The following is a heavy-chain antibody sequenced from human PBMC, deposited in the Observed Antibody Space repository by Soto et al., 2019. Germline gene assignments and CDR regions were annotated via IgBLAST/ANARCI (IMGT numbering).Heavy chain of an antibody. CDR1: VASISSGGYS. CDR3: ARGIAATGPYWFFDL. D-gene: IGHD6-25*01. Sequence: QLQLQESGSGLVKPSQTLSLTCAVSVASISSGGYSWSWIRQTPGKGLEWIGYISDSGSTYYNPSLKSRATISVDGSKTQFSLKLTSVTAAYTAVYYCARGIAATGPYWFFDLWGSGPLFTVSS. CDR2: ISDSGST. J-gene: IGHJ2*01. V-gene: IGHV4-30-2*01.